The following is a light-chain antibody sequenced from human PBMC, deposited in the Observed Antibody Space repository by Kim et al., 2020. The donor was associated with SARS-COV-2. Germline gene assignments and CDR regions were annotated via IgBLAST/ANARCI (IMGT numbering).Light chain of an antibody. CDR2: GNS. CDR1: SSNFGAGYD. J-gene: IGLJ1*01. Sequence: QRVTISYSGSSSNFGAGYDVHWYQRLPGTAPKLLIFGNSNRPSGVPDRFSGSKSGTSASLAITGLQAEDEADYYCQSYDSSLSGYVFGTGTKVTVL. V-gene: IGLV1-40*01. CDR3: QSYDSSLSGYV.